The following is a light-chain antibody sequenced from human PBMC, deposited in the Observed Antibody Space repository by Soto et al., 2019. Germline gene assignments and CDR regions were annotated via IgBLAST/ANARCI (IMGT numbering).Light chain of an antibody. V-gene: IGLV2-8*01. Sequence: QSALTQPPSASGSPGQSVAISCTGTSSDVGGYNYASWYQQHPGRAPKLIIYEVSKRPSGVPDRFSGSKSGNTASLTVSGLQAEDEADYYCSSYAGSGVFGGGTKLTVL. CDR3: SSYAGSGV. CDR1: SSDVGGYNY. J-gene: IGLJ3*02. CDR2: EVS.